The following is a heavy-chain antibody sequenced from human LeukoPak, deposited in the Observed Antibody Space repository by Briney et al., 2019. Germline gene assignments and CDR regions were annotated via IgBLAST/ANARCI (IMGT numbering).Heavy chain of an antibody. J-gene: IGHJ4*02. Sequence: GRSLRLSCAASGFTFSSYGMHWVRQAPGKGLEWVAVISYDGSNKYYADSVKGRFTISRDNSKNTLYLQMNSLRAEDTAVYYCEKDVGEIVVVVAATRIAVAGTFDYWGQGTLVTVSS. CDR3: EKDVGEIVVVVAATRIAVAGTFDY. V-gene: IGHV3-30*18. CDR1: GFTFSSYG. CDR2: ISYDGSNK. D-gene: IGHD2-15*01.